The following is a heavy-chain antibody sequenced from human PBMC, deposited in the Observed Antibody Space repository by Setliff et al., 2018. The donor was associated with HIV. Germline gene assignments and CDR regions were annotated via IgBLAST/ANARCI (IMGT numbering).Heavy chain of an antibody. V-gene: IGHV4-59*01. D-gene: IGHD3-22*01. CDR2: IYYSGST. CDR3: AREATYYYDGSGYYYFDY. Sequence: SETLSLTCTVSGGTISSYYWSWIRQPPGKGLEWIGYIYYSGSTNYNPSLKSRITISVDTSKNQFSLKLSSVTAADTAVYYCAREATYYYDGSGYYYFDYWGRGTQVTVSS. J-gene: IGHJ4*02. CDR1: GGTISSYY.